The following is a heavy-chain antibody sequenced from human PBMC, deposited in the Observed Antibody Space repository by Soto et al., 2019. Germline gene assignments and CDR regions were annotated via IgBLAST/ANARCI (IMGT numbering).Heavy chain of an antibody. CDR3: AYLPCSGGSCSWFSYSGMDV. V-gene: IGHV2-5*02. J-gene: IGHJ6*02. CDR2: IYWDDDK. D-gene: IGHD2-15*01. CDR1: GFSLSTSGVG. Sequence: QITLKESGPTLVKPTQTLTLTCTFSGFSLSTSGVGVAWIRQPPGKALEWLALIYWDDDKRYRPSLETRLTITNDPSKPQVVLTMTHVASVDAATYYCAYLPCSGGSCSWFSYSGMDVWGQGTTVIVSS.